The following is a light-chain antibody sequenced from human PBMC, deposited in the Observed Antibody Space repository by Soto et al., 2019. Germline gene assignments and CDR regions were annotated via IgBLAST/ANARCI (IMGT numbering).Light chain of an antibody. J-gene: IGLJ2*01. CDR3: AAWDVSLVV. CDR1: GSNIGTNT. V-gene: IGLV1-44*01. CDR2: SDN. Sequence: QSVLTQPPSASGTPGQRVTISFSGSGSNIGTNTVIWYQQLPGAAPKLVIYSDNQRPSGVPDRFSGSKSGTSASLAISGLQSEDEADYYCAAWDVSLVVFGGGTKLTVL.